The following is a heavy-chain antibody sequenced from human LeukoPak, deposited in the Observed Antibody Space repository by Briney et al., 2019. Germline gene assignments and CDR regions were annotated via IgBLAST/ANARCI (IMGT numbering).Heavy chain of an antibody. V-gene: IGHV4-4*02. CDR2: IYHSGST. Sequence: SGTLSLTCAVSGGSISSSNWWSWVRQPPGKGLEWIGEIYHSGSTYYNPSLKSRVTISVDTSKNQFSLKLSSVTAADTAVYYCAREVGGGTHDYWGQGTLVTVSS. CDR3: AREVGGGTHDY. J-gene: IGHJ4*02. CDR1: GGSISSSNW. D-gene: IGHD3-16*01.